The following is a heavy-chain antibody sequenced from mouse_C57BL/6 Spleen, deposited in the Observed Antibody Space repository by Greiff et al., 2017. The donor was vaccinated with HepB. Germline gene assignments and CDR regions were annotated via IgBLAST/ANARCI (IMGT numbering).Heavy chain of an antibody. CDR1: GFNIPDYY. CDR2: IDPEDGDP. D-gene: IGHD1-1*01. Sequence: EVQLQQSGAELVRPGASVKLSCTASGFNIPDYYLHWVKQRPEQGLEWIGRIDPEDGDPEYAPKFQGTATMPADTSSNTAYLQLSSLTSEDPAVYYCTTGPSTVVATRYFDVWGTGTTVTVSS. CDR3: TTGPSTVVATRYFDV. J-gene: IGHJ1*03. V-gene: IGHV14-1*01.